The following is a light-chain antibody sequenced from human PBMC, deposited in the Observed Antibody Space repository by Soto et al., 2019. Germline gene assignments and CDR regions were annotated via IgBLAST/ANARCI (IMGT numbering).Light chain of an antibody. CDR3: QSFDSLGRRV. CDR1: SSDIGAAYG. CDR2: DNN. J-gene: IGLJ1*01. Sequence: QSVLTQPPSVSGAPGQRVTMSCTGSSSDIGAAYGVHWYQQVPGTAPKLLIYDNNNRPSGVPDRFSGSKSGTSASLAITGLQAEDEADYYCQSFDSLGRRVFGTGTKLTVL. V-gene: IGLV1-40*01.